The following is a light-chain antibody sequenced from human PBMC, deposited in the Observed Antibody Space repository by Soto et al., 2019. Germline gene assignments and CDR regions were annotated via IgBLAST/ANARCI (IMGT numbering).Light chain of an antibody. CDR2: GVS. J-gene: IGLJ2*01. CDR3: SAYAGSNAVV. V-gene: IGLV2-8*01. CDR1: SNDVGAFNY. Sequence: QSALTQPASVSGSPGQSITISCTGSSNDVGAFNYVSWYRHSPGEAPKVLIRGVSIRPSGVPDRFSGSKSGNTASLTVSGLQAEDEAHYYCSAYAGSNAVVFGGGTKVTIL.